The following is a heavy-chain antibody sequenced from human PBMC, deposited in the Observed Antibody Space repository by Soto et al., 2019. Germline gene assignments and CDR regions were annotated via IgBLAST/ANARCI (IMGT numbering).Heavy chain of an antibody. CDR3: ARDGYGMDV. V-gene: IGHV4-61*01. CDR1: GGSVSSGSYY. J-gene: IGHJ6*02. CDR2: IYYSGST. Sequence: QVQLQESGPGLVKPSETLSLTCTVSGGSVSSGSYYWSWIRQPPGKGLEWIGYIYYSGSTNYNPCLKSRVTISVDTSKNQFSLKLSSVTAADTAVYYCARDGYGMDVWGQGTTVTVSS.